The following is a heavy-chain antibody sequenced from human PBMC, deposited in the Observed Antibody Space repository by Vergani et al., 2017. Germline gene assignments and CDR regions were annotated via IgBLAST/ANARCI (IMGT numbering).Heavy chain of an antibody. D-gene: IGHD1-1*01. Sequence: EVQLVEPGGGLIQPGGSLRLFCAASGFTVSSNYMSWVRQAPGKGLEWVSVIYSGGSTYYADSVKGRFTISRDNSKNTLYLQMNSLRAEDTAVYYCAKGAFRGLASYNDYWGQGTLVTVSS. CDR1: GFTVSSNY. CDR3: AKGAFRGLASYNDY. J-gene: IGHJ4*02. CDR2: IYSGGST. V-gene: IGHV3-53*01.